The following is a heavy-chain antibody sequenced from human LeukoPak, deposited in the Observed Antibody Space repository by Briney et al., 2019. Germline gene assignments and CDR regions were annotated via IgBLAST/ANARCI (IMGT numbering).Heavy chain of an antibody. J-gene: IGHJ4*02. CDR2: IYHSGST. CDR3: ARLDDRAARIAVGRSSTWSSRRGFDY. V-gene: IGHV4-38-2*01. D-gene: IGHD6-13*01. CDR1: GFTFRSYE. Sequence: KSGGSLRLSCAASGFTFRSYEMNWVRQAPGKGLEWIGNIYHSGSTYYNPSLKSRVTISVDTSKNQFSLKLNSVTAADTAVYYCARLDDRAARIAVGRSSTWSSRRGFDYWGQGTLVTVSS.